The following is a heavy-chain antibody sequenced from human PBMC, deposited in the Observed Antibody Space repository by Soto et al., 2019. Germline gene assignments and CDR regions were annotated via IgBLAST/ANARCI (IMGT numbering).Heavy chain of an antibody. D-gene: IGHD3-10*01. CDR3: ARTSGSGSDNYYYYYMDV. V-gene: IGHV1-2*04. CDR2: INPNSGGT. Sequence: ASVKVSCKASGYTFTGYYMHWVRQAPGQGLEWMGWINPNSGGTNYAQKFQGWVTMTRDTSISTAYMELSRLRSDETAVYYCARTSGSGSDNYYYYYMDVWGKGTTVTVSS. J-gene: IGHJ6*03. CDR1: GYTFTGYY.